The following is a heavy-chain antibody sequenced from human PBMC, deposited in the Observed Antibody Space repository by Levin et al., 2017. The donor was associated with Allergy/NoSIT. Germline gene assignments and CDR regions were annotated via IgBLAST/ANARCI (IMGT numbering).Heavy chain of an antibody. Sequence: GESLKISCAASGFTVSSHYMSWVRQAPGKGLEWVSVIYSGGSTYYADSVKGRFTISRDNSKNTLYLQMNSLRAEDTAVYYCARTLQQWLAPFDYWGQGTLVTVSS. V-gene: IGHV3-53*01. CDR2: IYSGGST. CDR3: ARTLQQWLAPFDY. CDR1: GFTVSSHY. D-gene: IGHD6-19*01. J-gene: IGHJ4*02.